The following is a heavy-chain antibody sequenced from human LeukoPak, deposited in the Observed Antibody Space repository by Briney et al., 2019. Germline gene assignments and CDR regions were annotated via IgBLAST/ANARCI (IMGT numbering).Heavy chain of an antibody. CDR2: ISPNSGGT. CDR3: ARGSTLDY. J-gene: IGHJ4*02. CDR1: GYTFIDYY. V-gene: IGHV1-2*02. Sequence: ASVKVSCTASGYTFIDYYMYWVRQAPGQGPEWMGWISPNSGGTKYAQKFQGRVTMTRDTSITTVYMELSKLKSDDTAVYYCARGSTLDYWGQGTLVTVSS.